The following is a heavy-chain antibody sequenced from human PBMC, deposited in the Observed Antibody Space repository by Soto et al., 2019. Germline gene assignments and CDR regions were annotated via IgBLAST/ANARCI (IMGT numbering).Heavy chain of an antibody. J-gene: IGHJ4*02. D-gene: IGHD3-10*01. CDR3: ASLHPMVRGVNKYYFDY. V-gene: IGHV1-3*01. CDR1: GYTFTSYA. Sequence: GASVKVSCKASGYTFTSYAMHWVRQAPGQRFEWMGWINAGNGNTKYSQKFQGRVTITRDTSASTAYVELSSLRSEDTAVYYCASLHPMVRGVNKYYFDYWGQGTLVTVSS. CDR2: INAGNGNT.